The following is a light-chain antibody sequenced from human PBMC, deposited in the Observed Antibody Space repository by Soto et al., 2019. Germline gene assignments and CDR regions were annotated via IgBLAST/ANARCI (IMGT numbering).Light chain of an antibody. V-gene: IGKV3-20*01. CDR3: QQYGSSPYT. CDR1: QSVSSSY. CDR2: GAS. Sequence: EIVLTQSPGTLSLSPGERATLSCRASQSVSSSYLGWYQQKPGQAPMLLIYGASKRATGIPDRFSGSGSGTDFTLTISRLEPEDCAVYYCQQYGSSPYTFGQGTKLEIQ. J-gene: IGKJ2*01.